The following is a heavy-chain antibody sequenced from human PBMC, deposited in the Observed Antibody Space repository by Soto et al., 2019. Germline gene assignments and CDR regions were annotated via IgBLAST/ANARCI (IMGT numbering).Heavy chain of an antibody. CDR3: ARPYGYTFPSAMDV. Sequence: EVQLVATGGGLIQPGGSLRLSCAASGFTVSSNYMSWVRQAPGKGLEWVSVLYRGGTTYYADSVKGRFTISRDNSKNTLYLQMNSLRAEDTAVYYCARPYGYTFPSAMDVWGQGTTVTVSS. V-gene: IGHV3-53*02. D-gene: IGHD5-12*01. J-gene: IGHJ6*02. CDR1: GFTVSSNY. CDR2: LYRGGTT.